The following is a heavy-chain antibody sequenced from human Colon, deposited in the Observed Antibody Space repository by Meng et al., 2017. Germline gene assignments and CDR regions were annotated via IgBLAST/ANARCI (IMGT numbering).Heavy chain of an antibody. Sequence: QVQLQRWGQGLLKPSETLSLTCAVYGGSFSGYYWSWIRQPPGKGLEWIGEINHSGSTNYNPSLKSRVTISVDTSKNQFSLKLTSVTAADTAVYYCARDHMGSLDYWGQGILVTVSS. V-gene: IGHV4-34*01. D-gene: IGHD1-26*01. CDR2: INHSGST. CDR3: ARDHMGSLDY. CDR1: GGSFSGYY. J-gene: IGHJ4*02.